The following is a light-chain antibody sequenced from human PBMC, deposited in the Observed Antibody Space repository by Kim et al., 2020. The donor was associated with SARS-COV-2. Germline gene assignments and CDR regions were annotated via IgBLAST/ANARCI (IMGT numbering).Light chain of an antibody. CDR3: NSYTSGRTWV. J-gene: IGLJ3*02. Sequence: QPINFARQGTARDIGRHDSVSWYQKYPGKAPRLMIYDVTKQPSGVSNRFSGSKSGNTASLTISGLQAEDEADYYCNSYTSGRTWVFGGGTQLTVL. CDR2: DVT. CDR1: ARDIGRHDS. V-gene: IGLV2-14*03.